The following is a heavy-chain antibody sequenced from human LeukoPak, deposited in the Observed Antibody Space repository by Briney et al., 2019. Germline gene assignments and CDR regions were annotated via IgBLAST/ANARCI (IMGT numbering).Heavy chain of an antibody. J-gene: IGHJ4*02. V-gene: IGHV3-23*01. CDR3: TRDPSGSGPDFDF. CDR2: LSGDGGYK. D-gene: IGHD3-10*01. CDR1: GFTSTTYA. Sequence: GGSLRLSCAASGFTSTTYAMNWVRQAPGKGLEWVSGLSGDGGYKYYADSAKGRFTISRDNSKNTLHLQMSSLRAEDTAIYYCTRDPSGSGPDFDFWGQGTLVIVSS.